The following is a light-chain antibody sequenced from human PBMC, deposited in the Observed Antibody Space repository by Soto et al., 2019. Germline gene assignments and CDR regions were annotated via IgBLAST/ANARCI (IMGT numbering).Light chain of an antibody. CDR2: EVS. Sequence: QSVLTQPASVSGSPGQSITISCTGTSSDVGRYNYVSWYQQHPAKAPKLMIYEVSNRPSGVSNRFSGSKSVNTASLTIPGLQAEGRAAYSCRLETNSDTPLFRTGTKVTVL. V-gene: IGLV2-14*01. J-gene: IGLJ1*01. CDR3: RLETNSDTPL. CDR1: SSDVGRYNY.